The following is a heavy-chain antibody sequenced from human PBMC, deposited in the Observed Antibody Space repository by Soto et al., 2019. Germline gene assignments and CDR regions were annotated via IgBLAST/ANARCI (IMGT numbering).Heavy chain of an antibody. V-gene: IGHV1-8*01. J-gene: IGHJ6*02. CDR3: ARGKRRYSSSWYANYYYGMDV. CDR1: GYTFTSYD. Sequence: ASVRVSCKASGYTFTSYDINGVRQATGQGLEWMGWRNPNSGNTGYAQKFQGRVTMTRNTSISTAYMELSSLSSEDTAVYYCARGKRRYSSSWYANYYYGMDVWGQGTTVTVSS. CDR2: RNPNSGNT. D-gene: IGHD6-13*01.